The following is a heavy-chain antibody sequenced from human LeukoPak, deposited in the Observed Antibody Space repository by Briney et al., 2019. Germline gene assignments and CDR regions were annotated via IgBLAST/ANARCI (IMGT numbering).Heavy chain of an antibody. J-gene: IGHJ4*02. CDR1: GFMFSNYW. CDR3: ARDSLIQHGSGSYWGFDY. CDR2: RKKDGSDK. Sequence: GGSLRLSCAASGFMFSNYWMSWVRQAPGKGPEWVGDRKKDGSDKYYVGSVKGRFTISRDNAKNSLYLQMNSLRAEDTAVYYCARDSLIQHGSGSYWGFDYWGQGILVTVSS. D-gene: IGHD3-10*01. V-gene: IGHV3-7*03.